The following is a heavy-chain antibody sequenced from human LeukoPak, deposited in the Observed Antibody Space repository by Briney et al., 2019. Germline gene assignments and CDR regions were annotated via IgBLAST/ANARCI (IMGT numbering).Heavy chain of an antibody. CDR1: GGSISSGSYY. Sequence: PSETLSLTCTVSGGSISSGSYYWSWIRQPAGKGLEWIGRIYTSGSTNYNPSLKSRVTISVDTSKNQFSLKLSSVTAADTAVYYCARGSYYRRYYFDYWGQGTLVTVSS. CDR2: IYTSGST. D-gene: IGHD1-26*01. CDR3: ARGSYYRRYYFDY. J-gene: IGHJ4*02. V-gene: IGHV4-61*02.